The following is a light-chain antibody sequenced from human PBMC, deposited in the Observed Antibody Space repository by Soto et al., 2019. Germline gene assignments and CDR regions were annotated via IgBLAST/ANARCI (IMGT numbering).Light chain of an antibody. Sequence: QSALTQPASVSGSPGQSITISCTGTSSDVGGYSYVSWYQQHPGKAPKLIIYDVFSRPSGVSTRFSGSKSGNTASLTISGLQADDEADDYCSSYSSANTLGVFGGGTQLTVL. CDR3: SSYSSANTLGV. CDR1: SSDVGGYSY. CDR2: DVF. V-gene: IGLV2-14*01. J-gene: IGLJ2*01.